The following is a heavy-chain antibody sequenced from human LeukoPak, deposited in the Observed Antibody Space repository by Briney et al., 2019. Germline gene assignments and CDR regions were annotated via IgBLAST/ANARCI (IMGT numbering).Heavy chain of an antibody. Sequence: SVKVSCKASGGTFSSYAISWVRQAPGQGLEWMGGIIPIFGTANYAQKFQGRVTITADESTSTACMELSSLRSEDTAVYYCARVLLWFGELLYLDYWGQGTLVTVSS. D-gene: IGHD3-10*01. V-gene: IGHV1-69*13. J-gene: IGHJ4*02. CDR1: GGTFSSYA. CDR3: ARVLLWFGELLYLDY. CDR2: IIPIFGTA.